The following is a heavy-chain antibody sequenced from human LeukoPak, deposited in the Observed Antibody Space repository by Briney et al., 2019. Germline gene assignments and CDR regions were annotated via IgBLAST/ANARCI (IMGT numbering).Heavy chain of an antibody. Sequence: ETLSLTCAVYGGSFSGYYWSWIRQPPGKGLEWIGEINHSGSTNYNPSLKSRVTISVDTSKNQFSLKLSSVTAADTAVYYCAREISQGWFDPWGQGTLVTVSS. V-gene: IGHV4-34*01. CDR2: INHSGST. J-gene: IGHJ5*02. CDR1: GGSFSGYY. CDR3: AREISQGWFDP. D-gene: IGHD2-15*01.